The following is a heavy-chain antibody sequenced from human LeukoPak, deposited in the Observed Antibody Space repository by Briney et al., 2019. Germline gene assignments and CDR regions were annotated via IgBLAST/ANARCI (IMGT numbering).Heavy chain of an antibody. CDR2: ISGSGGST. CDR1: GFTFSSYA. J-gene: IGHJ4*02. V-gene: IGHV3-23*01. D-gene: IGHD3-22*01. Sequence: GGSLRLSCAASGFTFSSYAMSWVRQAPGKGLEWVSAISGSGGSTYYADSVKGRFTISRDNSKNTLYLQMHSLRAEDTAVYYCAKDQTHYYDSSGYPTYYFDYWGQGTLVTVSS. CDR3: AKDQTHYYDSSGYPTYYFDY.